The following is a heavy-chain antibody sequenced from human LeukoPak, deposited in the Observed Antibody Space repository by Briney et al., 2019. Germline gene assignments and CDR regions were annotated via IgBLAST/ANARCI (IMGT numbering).Heavy chain of an antibody. CDR1: GYTFINND. V-gene: IGHV1-8*01. CDR2: MNANTGNT. D-gene: IGHD3-10*01. CDR3: ARDGSGVWFDY. J-gene: IGHJ4*02. Sequence: ASVKVSCKASGYTFINNDINWVRQATGQGLEWMGWMNANTGNTGYAQKFQGRVIMTRDTSISTAYMELRSLRSDDTAVYYCARDGSGVWFDYWGQGTLVTVSS.